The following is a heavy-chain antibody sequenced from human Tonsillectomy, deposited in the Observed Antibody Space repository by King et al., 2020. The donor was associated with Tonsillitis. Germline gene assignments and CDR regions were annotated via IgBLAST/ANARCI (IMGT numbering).Heavy chain of an antibody. D-gene: IGHD6-19*01. V-gene: IGHV1-18*04. CDR1: GYTFTSYG. CDR3: ARAMDITVAGTRQAWFDP. J-gene: IGHJ5*02. Sequence: QLVQSGAEVKKPGASVKVSCKASGYTFTSYGISWVRQAPGQGLEWRGWISAYNGNTNYAQKLQGRVTMTTDTSTSTAYMELRSLRSDDTAVYYCARAMDITVAGTRQAWFDPWGQGTLVTVSS. CDR2: ISAYNGNT.